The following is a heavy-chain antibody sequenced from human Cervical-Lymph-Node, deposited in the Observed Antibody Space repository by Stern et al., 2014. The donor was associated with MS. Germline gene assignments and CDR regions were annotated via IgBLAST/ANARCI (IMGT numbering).Heavy chain of an antibody. Sequence: QVPLVESGSEVRKPGSSVNVTCKASGGTFRSFAVNWVRQAPGQGLEWVGGIIHVFGTPTYAQKFQGRVTIISDESTNTVYVELSSLTTDDTATYFCASAHPATRRGYKGMNVWGQGTTIAVSS. V-gene: IGHV1-69*01. CDR3: ASAHPATRRGYKGMNV. CDR1: GGTFRSFA. CDR2: IIHVFGTP. J-gene: IGHJ6*02. D-gene: IGHD2-2*01.